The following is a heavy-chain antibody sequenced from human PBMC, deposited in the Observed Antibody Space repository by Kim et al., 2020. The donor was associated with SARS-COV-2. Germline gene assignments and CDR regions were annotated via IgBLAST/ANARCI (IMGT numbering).Heavy chain of an antibody. J-gene: IGHJ4*02. CDR2: GSA. D-gene: IGHD3-10*01. V-gene: IGHV4-59*10. Sequence: GSANYTPSLKSRVTMSVDMSKNQFSLKLSSVTAADTAVYYCAKYYGGVDSWGQGTLVTVSS. CDR3: AKYYGGVDS.